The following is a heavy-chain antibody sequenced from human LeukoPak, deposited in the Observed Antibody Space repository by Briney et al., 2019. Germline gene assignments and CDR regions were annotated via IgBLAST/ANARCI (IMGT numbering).Heavy chain of an antibody. V-gene: IGHV3-30*19. Sequence: GGSLRLSCAASGFTFSSYGMHWVRQAPGKGLEWVAVISSDGSNKYYADSVKGRFTISRDNSKNTLYLQMNSLRAEDTAVYYCARDSKFSNYYDSSGSEGYFQHWGQGALVTVSS. J-gene: IGHJ1*01. CDR2: ISSDGSNK. CDR1: GFTFSSYG. D-gene: IGHD3-22*01. CDR3: ARDSKFSNYYDSSGSEGYFQH.